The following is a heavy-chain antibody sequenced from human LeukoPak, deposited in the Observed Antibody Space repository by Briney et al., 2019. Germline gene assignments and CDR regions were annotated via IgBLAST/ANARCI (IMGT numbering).Heavy chain of an antibody. CDR1: GFTFSSYG. D-gene: IGHD3-10*01. CDR2: IWYDGSNK. V-gene: IGHV3-33*01. Sequence: GRSLRLSCAASGFTFSSYGMHWVRQAPGKGLEWVAVIWYDGSNKYYADSVKGRFTISRDNSKNTLYLQMNSLRAEDTAVYYCAREDGSGSYYNGWGQGTLVTVSS. J-gene: IGHJ4*02. CDR3: AREDGSGSYYNG.